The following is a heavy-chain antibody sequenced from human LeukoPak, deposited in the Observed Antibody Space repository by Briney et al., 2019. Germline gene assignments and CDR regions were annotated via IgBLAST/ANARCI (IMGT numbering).Heavy chain of an antibody. CDR3: ARDKAYNTFDY. V-gene: IGHV3-7*01. J-gene: IGHJ4*02. D-gene: IGHD1-14*01. CDR1: GFTVSSNY. Sequence: GGSLRLSCAASGFTVSSNYMSWVRQAPGKGLEWVANIKEDGSEKNYVDSVKGRFTISRDNAKNSLYLQLSSLRAEDTAVYYCARDKAYNTFDYWGQGTLVTVSS. CDR2: IKEDGSEK.